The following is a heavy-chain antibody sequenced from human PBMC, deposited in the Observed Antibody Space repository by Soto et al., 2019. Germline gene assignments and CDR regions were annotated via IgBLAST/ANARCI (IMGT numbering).Heavy chain of an antibody. V-gene: IGHV1-46*01. J-gene: IGHJ4*02. CDR2: INPSGGST. CDR1: GYTFTSYY. CDR3: ARDHIHTDTAMVPGFDY. Sequence: ASVKVSCKASGYTFTSYYMHWVRQAPGQGLEWMGIINPSGGSTSYAQKFQGRVTMTRDTSTSTVYMELSSLRSEDTAVYYCARDHIHTDTAMVPGFDYWGQGTLVTVSS. D-gene: IGHD5-18*01.